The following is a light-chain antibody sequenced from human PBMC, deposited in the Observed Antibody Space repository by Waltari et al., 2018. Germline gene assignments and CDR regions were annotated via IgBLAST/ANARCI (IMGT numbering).Light chain of an antibody. V-gene: IGLV2-14*01. CDR2: EVS. CDR1: SSDVGGYHY. J-gene: IGLJ2*01. CDR3: SSYTSSSPVV. Sequence: QSALTQPASVSGSPGQSITISCTGTSSDVGGYHYASWYQQHPGKAPKLMIYEVSNRPSGVSNRFSGSKSGNTASLTISGLQAEDEADYYCSSYTSSSPVVFGGGTKLTVL.